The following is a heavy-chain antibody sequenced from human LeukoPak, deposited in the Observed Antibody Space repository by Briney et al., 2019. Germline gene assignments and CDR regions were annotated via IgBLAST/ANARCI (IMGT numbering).Heavy chain of an antibody. CDR1: DAAISSYY. CDR3: ARFLKPTVMFAFDF. D-gene: IGHD1-1*01. J-gene: IGHJ3*01. CDR2: IYYTGST. Sequence: SDTRSLTGHVPDAAISSYYWTWIRQPPGKGLNWTRYIYYTGSTNYNPSLKSRVTMSVDKSKNQLSLRMSSVTAADTAVYYCARFLKPTVMFAFDFWGQGTMVIVSS. V-gene: IGHV4-59*01.